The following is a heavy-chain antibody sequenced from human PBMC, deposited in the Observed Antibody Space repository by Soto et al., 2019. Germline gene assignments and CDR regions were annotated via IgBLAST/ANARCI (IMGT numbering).Heavy chain of an antibody. V-gene: IGHV3-30-3*01. Sequence: GGSLRLSCAASGFTFSSYAMHWVRQAPGKGLEWVAVISYDGSNKYYADSVKGRFTISRDNSKNTLYLQMNSLRAEDTAVYYCASVKRQYYDSSGYYDYWGQGTLVTVSS. J-gene: IGHJ4*02. D-gene: IGHD3-22*01. CDR2: ISYDGSNK. CDR1: GFTFSSYA. CDR3: ASVKRQYYDSSGYYDY.